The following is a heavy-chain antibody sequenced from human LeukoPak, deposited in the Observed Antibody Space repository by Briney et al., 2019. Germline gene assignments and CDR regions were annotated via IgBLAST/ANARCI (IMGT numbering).Heavy chain of an antibody. D-gene: IGHD6-6*01. CDR1: GFTFSSYS. V-gene: IGHV3-21*01. Sequence: TGGSLRLSCAASGFTFSSYSMNWVRQAPGKGLEWVSSISSSSSYIYYADSVRGRFTISRDNAKNSLYLQINSLRAEDTAVYYCARAGYSSSPTYYYYYMDVWGKGTTVTVSS. CDR3: ARAGYSSSPTYYYYYMDV. CDR2: ISSSSSYI. J-gene: IGHJ6*03.